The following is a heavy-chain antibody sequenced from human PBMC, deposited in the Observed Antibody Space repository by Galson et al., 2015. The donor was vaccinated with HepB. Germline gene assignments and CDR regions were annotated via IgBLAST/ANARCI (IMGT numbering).Heavy chain of an antibody. J-gene: IGHJ4*02. CDR1: GGSISSGGYY. CDR3: ARGRSSPTYYYDSAGYSKYYFYY. D-gene: IGHD3-22*01. CDR2: IYYSGST. V-gene: IGHV4-31*03. Sequence: LSLTCTVSGGSISSGGYYWSWIRQHPGKGLEWIGFIYYSGSTYYNPSLKSRVSISVDTSKNQFSLKLSSVTAADTAVYYCARGRSSPTYYYDSAGYSKYYFYYWGQGTLATVSS.